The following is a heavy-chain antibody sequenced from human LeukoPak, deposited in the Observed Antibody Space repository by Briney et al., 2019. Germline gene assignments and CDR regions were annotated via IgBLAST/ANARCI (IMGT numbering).Heavy chain of an antibody. CDR3: ARDLFGEAV. Sequence: SETLSLTCTVSGGSISSYYWSWIRQPPGKGLEWIGYIYYSGSTNYNPSLKSRVTISVDTSKNQYSLKLSSVTAADTAVYYCARDLFGEAVWGQGTMVTVSS. CDR2: IYYSGST. V-gene: IGHV4-59*01. D-gene: IGHD3-3*01. CDR1: GGSISSYY. J-gene: IGHJ3*01.